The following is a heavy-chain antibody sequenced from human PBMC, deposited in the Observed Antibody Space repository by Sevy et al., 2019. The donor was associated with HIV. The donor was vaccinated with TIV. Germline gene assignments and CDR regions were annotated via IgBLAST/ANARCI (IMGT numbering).Heavy chain of an antibody. V-gene: IGHV1-8*01. Sequence: ASVKVSCKASGYTFTFYDINWVRQATGQGLEWVGWMNPNSGNTGYAQKFQGRVIMTRNTSISTTYMELSSLRSEDTAVIDCARGASLYSSSIIEYDYWGQGTLVTVSS. CDR2: MNPNSGNT. CDR1: GYTFTFYD. CDR3: ARGASLYSSSIIEYDY. D-gene: IGHD6-6*01. J-gene: IGHJ4*02.